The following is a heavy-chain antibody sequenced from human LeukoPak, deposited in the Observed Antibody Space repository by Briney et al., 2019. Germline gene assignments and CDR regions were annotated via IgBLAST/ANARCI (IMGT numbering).Heavy chain of an antibody. CDR2: IYHSGST. D-gene: IGHD2-15*01. J-gene: IGHJ2*01. CDR3: AREDYCSGGSCYSVIPYYWHFDL. Sequence: SGTLSLTCAVSGYSISSGYYWGWIRQPPGKGLEWIGSIYHSGSTYYNPSLKSRVTISVDTSKNQFSLKLSSVTAADTAVYYCAREDYCSGGSCYSVIPYYWHFDLWGRGTLVTVSS. CDR1: GYSISSGYY. V-gene: IGHV4-38-2*02.